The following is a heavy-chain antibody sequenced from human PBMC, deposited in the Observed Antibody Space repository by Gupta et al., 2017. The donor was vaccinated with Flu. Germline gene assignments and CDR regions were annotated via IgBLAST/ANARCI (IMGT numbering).Heavy chain of an antibody. D-gene: IGHD3-22*01. CDR1: GYTFTAYP. Sequence: QVHLVQSGAEVKRPGASVKVSCTTSGYTFTAYPLYWVRQAPGQGLECMGWINPNSGGPNYVQKFQGRVSMTWDTSISTAYLELTKLTSDDTAIYFCARDDYYDRSAFLTGRDGAPPPDSWGQGTLVTVSS. CDR2: INPNSGGP. J-gene: IGHJ4*02. CDR3: ARDDYYDRSAFLTGRDGAPPPDS. V-gene: IGHV1-2*02.